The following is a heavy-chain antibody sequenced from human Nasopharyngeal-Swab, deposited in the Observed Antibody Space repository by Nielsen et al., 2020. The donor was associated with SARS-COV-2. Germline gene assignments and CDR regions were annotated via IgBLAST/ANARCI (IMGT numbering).Heavy chain of an antibody. V-gene: IGHV5-51*01. CDR3: VRPEGVATSFKYYFQYGMDV. CDR2: FYPRDYDT. Sequence: GESLKISCKGSGYSFTSYWIAWVRQMPGTGLEWMGIFYPRDYDTRYSPSFQGQVTISADKSISTAYLQWSSLKASDTAMYYCVRPEGVATSFKYYFQYGMDVWGQGTMVTVPS. D-gene: IGHD5-12*01. CDR1: GYSFTSYW. J-gene: IGHJ6*02.